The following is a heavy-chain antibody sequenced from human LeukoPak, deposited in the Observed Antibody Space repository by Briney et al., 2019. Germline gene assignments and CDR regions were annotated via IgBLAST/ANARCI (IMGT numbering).Heavy chain of an antibody. CDR3: ARDSDFDSSGYYPYYYYYYKMDV. J-gene: IGHJ6*02. CDR2: ISYDGSNK. D-gene: IGHD3-22*01. Sequence: GGSLRLSCAASGFTFSSYGMHWVRQAPGKGLEWVAVISYDGSNKYYADSVKGRFTISRDNSKNTLYLQMNSLRAEDAAVYYCARDSDFDSSGYYPYYYYYYKMDVWGQGTTVTVSS. V-gene: IGHV3-30*03. CDR1: GFTFSSYG.